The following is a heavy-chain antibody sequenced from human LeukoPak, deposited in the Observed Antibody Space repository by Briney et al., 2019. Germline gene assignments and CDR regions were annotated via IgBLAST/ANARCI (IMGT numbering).Heavy chain of an antibody. CDR3: ARELPSPNDHHYFDY. CDR1: GGTFSSYA. D-gene: IGHD1-1*01. V-gene: IGHV1-69*01. CDR2: IIPIFGTA. Sequence: GSSVKVSCKASGGTFSSYAISWVRQAPGQGLEWMGGIIPIFGTANYAQKFQGRVTITADESTSTAYMELSSLRSEDTAVYYCARELPSPNDHHYFDYWGQGTLVTVSS. J-gene: IGHJ4*02.